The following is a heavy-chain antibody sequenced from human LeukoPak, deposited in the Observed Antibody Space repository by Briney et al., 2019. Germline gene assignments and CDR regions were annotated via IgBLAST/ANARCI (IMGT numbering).Heavy chain of an antibody. V-gene: IGHV3-69-1*01. Sequence: GGSLRLSCITSGFIFSNYDMHWVRHPTGKGLEWVAAISSSGGTYYGDSLKGRFIISRDNAKNSLYLQMNSLRAEDTAVYYCAREDSSGWYSGVIDYWGQGTLVTVSS. CDR2: ISSSGGT. CDR3: AREDSSGWYSGVIDY. J-gene: IGHJ4*02. CDR1: GFIFSNYD. D-gene: IGHD6-19*01.